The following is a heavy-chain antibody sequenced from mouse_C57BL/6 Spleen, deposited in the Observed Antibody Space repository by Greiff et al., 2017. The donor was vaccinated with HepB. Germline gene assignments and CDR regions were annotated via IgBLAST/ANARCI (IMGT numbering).Heavy chain of an antibody. V-gene: IGHV1-72*01. Sequence: QQSCKASGYTFTSYWMHWVKQRPGRGLEWIGRIDPNSGGTKYNEKFKSKATLTVDKPSSTAYMQLSSLTSEDSAVYYCARDSSYPHWYFDVWGTGTTVTVSS. D-gene: IGHD1-1*01. CDR2: IDPNSGGT. J-gene: IGHJ1*03. CDR1: GYTFTSYW. CDR3: ARDSSYPHWYFDV.